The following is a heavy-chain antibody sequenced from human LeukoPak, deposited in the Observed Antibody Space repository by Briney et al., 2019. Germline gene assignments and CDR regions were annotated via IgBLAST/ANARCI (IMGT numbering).Heavy chain of an antibody. CDR1: GYTFTGYY. Sequence: ASVKVSCKASGYTFTGYYMHWVRQAPGQGLEWMGRINPNSGGTNYAQKFQGRVTMTRDTSISTAYMELSRLRSDDTAVYYCARGRLVRGAIDWFDPWGQGTLVTVSS. CDR2: INPNSGGT. D-gene: IGHD3-10*01. V-gene: IGHV1-2*06. J-gene: IGHJ5*02. CDR3: ARGRLVRGAIDWFDP.